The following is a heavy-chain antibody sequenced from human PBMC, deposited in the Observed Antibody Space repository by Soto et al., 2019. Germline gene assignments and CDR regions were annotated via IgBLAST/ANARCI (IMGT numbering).Heavy chain of an antibody. CDR3: ARGIWVATTASYYFDS. Sequence: ASVKVSCKASGYTFTSYAMHWVRQAPGQRLEWMGWINAGNGNTKYSQKFQGRVTITRDTSANTAYMELSSLRSEDTAIYYCARGIWVATTASYYFDSWGQGTQVTVSS. D-gene: IGHD5-12*01. CDR2: INAGNGNT. V-gene: IGHV1-3*01. CDR1: GYTFTSYA. J-gene: IGHJ4*02.